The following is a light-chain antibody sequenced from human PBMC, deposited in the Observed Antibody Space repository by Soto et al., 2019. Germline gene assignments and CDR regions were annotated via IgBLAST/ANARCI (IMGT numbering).Light chain of an antibody. CDR1: QSVSSN. CDR2: GAS. J-gene: IGKJ1*01. Sequence: EIVVTQSPAIVSWSPGETPTLSYRASQSVSSNHLAWYQQRPGQAPRVVIHGASTRATGIPARFRGSGSGTEFTLSISSLQSEDFAVYHCQQYDKWPQTFGQGTKVDIK. CDR3: QQYDKWPQT. V-gene: IGKV3-15*01.